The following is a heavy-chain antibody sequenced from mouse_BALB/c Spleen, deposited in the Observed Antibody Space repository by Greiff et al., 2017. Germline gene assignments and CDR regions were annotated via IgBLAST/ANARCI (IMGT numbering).Heavy chain of an antibody. CDR3: ASYYGSSYYAMDY. CDR1: GFSLTGYG. CDR2: IWGDGST. D-gene: IGHD1-1*01. Sequence: VQLKESGPGLVAPSQSLSITCTVSGFSLTGYGVNWVRQPPGKGLEWLGMIWGDGSTDYNSALKSRLSISKDNSKSQVFLKMNSLQTDDTARYYCASYYGSSYYAMDYWGQGTSVTVSS. J-gene: IGHJ4*01. V-gene: IGHV2-6-7*01.